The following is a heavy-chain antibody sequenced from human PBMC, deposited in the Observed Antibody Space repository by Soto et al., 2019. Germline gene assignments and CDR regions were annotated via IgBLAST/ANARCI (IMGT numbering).Heavy chain of an antibody. V-gene: IGHV1-2*02. CDR3: AARRGGYTSTGGGGFDY. D-gene: IGHD5-12*01. CDR2: INPTSGAT. CDR1: GYTFTAYY. J-gene: IGHJ4*02. Sequence: QVQLVQSGAEVRKPGASVKVSCKTSGYTFTAYYIHWIRQAPGQGLEWMGWINPTSGATNFAQNCQGRVTMTRDTSVSTAYMEMSRLTSDDTAVYYCAARRGGYTSTGGGGFDYWGQGSLVTVSP.